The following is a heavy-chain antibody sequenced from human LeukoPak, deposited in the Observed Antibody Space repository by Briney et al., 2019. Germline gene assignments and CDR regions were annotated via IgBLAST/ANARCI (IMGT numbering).Heavy chain of an antibody. CDR1: GGSISSGSYY. CDR2: IYTSGST. V-gene: IGHV4-61*02. CDR3: ARDRHCTNGVCYFAFDI. J-gene: IGHJ3*02. D-gene: IGHD2-8*01. Sequence: PSETLSLTCTVSGGSISSGSYYWSWIRQPAGKGLEWIGRIYTSGSTNYNPSLKSRVTISVDTSKNQFSLKLSSVTAADTAVYYCARDRHCTNGVCYFAFDIWGQGTMVTVSS.